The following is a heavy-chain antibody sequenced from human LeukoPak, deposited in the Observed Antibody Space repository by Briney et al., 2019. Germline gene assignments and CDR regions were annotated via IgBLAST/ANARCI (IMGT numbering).Heavy chain of an antibody. CDR1: GGSISSGSYY. D-gene: IGHD3-3*01. J-gene: IGHJ6*04. V-gene: IGHV4-61*02. CDR2: IYTSGST. CDR3: GRDRHYYDFWSGYFPPLQMDV. Sequence: SQTLSLTCTVSGGSISSGSYYWSWIRQPAGKGLEWIGRIYTSGSTNYNPSLKSRVTISVDTSKNQFSLKLSSVTAADTAVYYCGRDRHYYDFWSGYFPPLQMDVWGKGTTVTVSS.